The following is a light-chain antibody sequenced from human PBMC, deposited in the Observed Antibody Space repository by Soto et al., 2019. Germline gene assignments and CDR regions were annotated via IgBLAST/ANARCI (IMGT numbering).Light chain of an antibody. CDR3: QSYDSSLSNV. CDR2: GNS. CDR1: SSNIGAGYD. J-gene: IGLJ1*01. V-gene: IGLV1-40*01. Sequence: QSVVTQQPSVSGAPGQRVTISCTGSSSNIGAGYDVHWYQQLPGTAPKLLIYGNSNRPSGVPDRFSGSKSGTSASLAITGLQAEDEADYYCQSYDSSLSNVFGTGTKVTVL.